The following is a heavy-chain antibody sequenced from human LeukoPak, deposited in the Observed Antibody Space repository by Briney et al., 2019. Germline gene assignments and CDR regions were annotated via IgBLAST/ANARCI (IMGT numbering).Heavy chain of an antibody. D-gene: IGHD3-10*01. CDR1: GFTFSGST. CDR2: IRTKTNSYAT. Sequence: GGSLRLSCVASGFTFSGSTMHWVRQASGKGLEWVGRIRTKTNSYATGYSASVKGRFTISRDDSKNTAYLQMNSLKTEDTAVYYCMRWFGEISPWGQGTLVTVSS. J-gene: IGHJ5*02. CDR3: MRWFGEISP. V-gene: IGHV3-73*01.